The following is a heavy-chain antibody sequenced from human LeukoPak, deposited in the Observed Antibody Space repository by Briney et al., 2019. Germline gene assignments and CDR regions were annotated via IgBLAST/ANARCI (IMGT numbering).Heavy chain of an antibody. CDR1: GFTVSSNY. Sequence: PGGSLRLSCAASGFTVSSNYMSWVRQAPGKGLEWVSVNYSGGSTYYADSVKGRFTISRDNSKNTLYLQMNSLRAEDTAVYYCAREGIAVAGIADYYGMDVWGQGTTVTVSS. CDR2: NYSGGST. CDR3: AREGIAVAGIADYYGMDV. J-gene: IGHJ6*02. V-gene: IGHV3-66*01. D-gene: IGHD6-19*01.